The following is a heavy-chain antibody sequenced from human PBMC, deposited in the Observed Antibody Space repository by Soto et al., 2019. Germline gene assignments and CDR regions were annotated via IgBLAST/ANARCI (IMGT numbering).Heavy chain of an antibody. D-gene: IGHD6-13*01. CDR2: ISSSSSYI. CDR3: ATGLTLAAAGKNYYYYGMDV. V-gene: IGHV3-21*01. J-gene: IGHJ6*02. Sequence: GGSLRLSCAASGFTFSSYSMNWVRQAPGKGLEWVSSISSSSSYIYYADSVKGRFTISRDNAKNSLYLQMNSLRAEDTAVYYCATGLTLAAAGKNYYYYGMDVWGQGTTVTVSS. CDR1: GFTFSSYS.